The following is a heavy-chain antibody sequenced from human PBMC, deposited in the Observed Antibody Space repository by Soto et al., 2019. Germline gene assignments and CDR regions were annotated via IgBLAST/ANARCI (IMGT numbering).Heavy chain of an antibody. D-gene: IGHD2-15*01. J-gene: IGHJ6*03. Sequence: EVQLLESGGGLVQPGGSLRLSCAASGFTFGSYAMSWVRQAPGKGLEWVSAISGSGGDTYYADSVKGRFTISRDNSKNTLYLQINSLIAEDTAVFYCASTVRPSHCSGGSCPYYMDVWGKGPTVSVSS. CDR3: ASTVRPSHCSGGSCPYYMDV. CDR2: ISGSGGDT. V-gene: IGHV3-23*01. CDR1: GFTFGSYA.